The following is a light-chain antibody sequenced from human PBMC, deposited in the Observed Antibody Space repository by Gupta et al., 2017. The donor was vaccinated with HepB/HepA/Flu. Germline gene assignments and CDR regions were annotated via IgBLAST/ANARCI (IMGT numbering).Light chain of an antibody. CDR1: SSNIGSNY. J-gene: IGLJ1*01. CDR2: RNN. CDR3: ATGDDSRSGYV. Sequence: SVLTQPPSASGPAGQRVTISCAGSSSNIGSNYVSCYQQYPGTAPNLLIYRNNQRPSGVPARFSGSKSDTSASLASSWLLADDEADYYSATGDDSRSGYVFGSGTKVTVL. V-gene: IGLV1-47*01.